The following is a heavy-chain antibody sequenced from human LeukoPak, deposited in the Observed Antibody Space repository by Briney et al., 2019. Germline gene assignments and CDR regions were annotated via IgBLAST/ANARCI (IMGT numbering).Heavy chain of an antibody. V-gene: IGHV4-39*01. CDR3: ARHPSLSYRRFDP. D-gene: IGHD5-18*01. Sequence: TPSETLSLTCTVSGGSISSASYYWGWIRQPPGKGLDWIGSIYYSGSTYYNPYLKNRVTISVDTSKNQFSLKLTSVTAADTAVYYCARHPSLSYRRFDPWGQGTLVTVSS. CDR2: IYYSGST. J-gene: IGHJ5*02. CDR1: GGSISSASYY.